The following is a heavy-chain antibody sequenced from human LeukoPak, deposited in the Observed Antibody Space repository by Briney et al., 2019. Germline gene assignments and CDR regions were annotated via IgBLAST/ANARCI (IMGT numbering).Heavy chain of an antibody. CDR3: ARDGSSSRIPMDY. CDR2: INPNSGGT. Sequence: ASVKVSCKASGYTFTGYYMHWVRQAPGQGLEWMGWINPNSGGTNYAQKFQGRVTMTRDTSISTAYMELSRLRSDDTAVYYCARDGSSSRIPMDYWGQGTLVTVSS. D-gene: IGHD6-13*01. J-gene: IGHJ4*02. V-gene: IGHV1-2*02. CDR1: GYTFTGYY.